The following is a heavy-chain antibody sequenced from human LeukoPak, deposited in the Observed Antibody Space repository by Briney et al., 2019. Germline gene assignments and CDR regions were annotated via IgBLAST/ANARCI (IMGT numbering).Heavy chain of an antibody. CDR3: ARGAMITFGGAPRY. V-gene: IGHV3-64*01. CDR1: GFTFSSYA. J-gene: IGHJ4*02. Sequence: PGGSLRLSCAASGFTFSSYAVHWVRQAPGKGLEYVSAISSNGGSTYYANSVKGRFTISRDNSKNTLYLQMGSLRAEDMAVYYCARGAMITFGGAPRYWGQGTLVTVSS. CDR2: ISSNGGST. D-gene: IGHD3-16*01.